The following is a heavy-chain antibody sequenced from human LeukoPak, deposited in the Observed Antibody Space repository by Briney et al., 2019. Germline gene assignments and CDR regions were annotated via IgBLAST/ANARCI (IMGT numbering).Heavy chain of an antibody. J-gene: IGHJ4*02. CDR1: GFTFDNYA. Sequence: GGSLRLSCAASGFTFDNYAMNWVRQAPGKGLEWVSGISGSGGSTYYADSVKGRFTISRDNSKNTLYLQMNRLRAEDTAVYFCAKDPLSYYDSSGYRYFDYWGQGTLVTVSS. V-gene: IGHV3-23*01. D-gene: IGHD3-22*01. CDR2: ISGSGGST. CDR3: AKDPLSYYDSSGYRYFDY.